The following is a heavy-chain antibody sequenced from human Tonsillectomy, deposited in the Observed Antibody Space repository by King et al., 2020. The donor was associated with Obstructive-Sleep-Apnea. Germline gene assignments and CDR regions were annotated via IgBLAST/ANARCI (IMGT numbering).Heavy chain of an antibody. J-gene: IGHJ4*02. CDR2: NSAYNGNT. D-gene: IGHD6-13*01. CDR3: ARDRLIAAAGRDSDFDY. Sequence: GQLVQSGAEVKKPGASVKVSCKAYGYTFTSYGISWVRQAPGQGLEWMGWNSAYNGNTNYAQKLQGRVTMTTDTSTSKAYMELRSLRSDDTAVYYCARDRLIAAAGRDSDFDYWGQGTLVTVSS. CDR1: GYTFTSYG. V-gene: IGHV1-18*04.